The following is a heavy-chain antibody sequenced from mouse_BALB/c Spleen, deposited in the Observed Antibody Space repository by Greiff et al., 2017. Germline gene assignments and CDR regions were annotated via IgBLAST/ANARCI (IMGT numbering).Heavy chain of an antibody. CDR3: ARLGYGNPYAMDY. V-gene: IGHV1-7*01. CDR2: INPSTGYT. J-gene: IGHJ4*01. CDR1: GYTFTSYW. D-gene: IGHD2-10*02. Sequence: VQLVESGAELAKPGASVKMSCKASGYTFTSYWMHWVKQRPGQGLEWIGYINPSTGYTEYNQKFKDKATLTADKSSSTAYMQLSSLTSEDSAVYYCARLGYGNPYAMDYWGQGTSVTVSS.